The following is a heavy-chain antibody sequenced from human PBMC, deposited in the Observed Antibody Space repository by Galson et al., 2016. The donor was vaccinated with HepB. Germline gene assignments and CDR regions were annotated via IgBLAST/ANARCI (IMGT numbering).Heavy chain of an antibody. CDR2: ISSASTYS. D-gene: IGHD1-14*01. CDR3: AGSRARTPSSYFYSGMDA. CDR1: GFNFREYY. V-gene: IGHV3-11*06. J-gene: IGHJ6*02. Sequence: SLRLSCAASGFNFREYYMSWVRQAPGRGLEWVSFISSASTYSNYADSVKGRSPISRDNAKNSLFLQMNSLRAEDTAVYYCAGSRARTPSSYFYSGMDAWGQGTTVIVSS.